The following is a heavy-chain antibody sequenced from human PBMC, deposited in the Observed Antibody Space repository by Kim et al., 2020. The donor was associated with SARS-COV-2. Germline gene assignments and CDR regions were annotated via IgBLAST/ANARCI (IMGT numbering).Heavy chain of an antibody. CDR3: ARRNEGQWLVLIPPPKRDYYYYGMDV. Sequence: SETLSLTCAVYGGSFSGYYWSWIRQPPGKGLEWIGEINHSGSTNYNPSLKSRVTISVDTSKNQFSLKLSSVTAADTAVYYCARRNEGQWLVLIPPPKRDYYYYGMDVWGQGTTVTVSS. V-gene: IGHV4-34*01. CDR2: INHSGST. D-gene: IGHD6-19*01. CDR1: GGSFSGYY. J-gene: IGHJ6*02.